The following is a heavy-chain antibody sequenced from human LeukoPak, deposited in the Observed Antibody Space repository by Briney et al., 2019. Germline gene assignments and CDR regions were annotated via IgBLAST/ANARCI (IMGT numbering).Heavy chain of an antibody. CDR1: GFTFSSYW. CDR2: INSDGSST. CDR3: ARWAATGDFDY. D-gene: IGHD6-13*01. V-gene: IGHV3-74*01. Sequence: PGGSLRLSCAASGFTFSSYWMHWVRQAPGKGLVWVSRINSDGSSTSYADSVKGRFTISRDNAKNTVYLLMNSLRAEDTAVYYCARWAATGDFDYWGQGTLVTVPS. J-gene: IGHJ4*02.